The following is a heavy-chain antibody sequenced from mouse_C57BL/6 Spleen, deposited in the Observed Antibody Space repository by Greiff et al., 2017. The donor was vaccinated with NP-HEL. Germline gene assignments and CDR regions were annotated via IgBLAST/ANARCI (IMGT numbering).Heavy chain of an antibody. J-gene: IGHJ2*01. CDR3: ARGNGNYEY. CDR2: ISSGGSYT. Sequence: EVQGVESGGDLVKPGGSLKLSCAASGFTFSSYGMSWVRQTPDKMLEWVATISSGGSYTYYPDSVKGRFTISRDNAKNTLYLQMSSLKSEDTAMYYCARGNGNYEYWGQGTTLTVSS. V-gene: IGHV5-6*01. CDR1: GFTFSSYG. D-gene: IGHD2-1*01.